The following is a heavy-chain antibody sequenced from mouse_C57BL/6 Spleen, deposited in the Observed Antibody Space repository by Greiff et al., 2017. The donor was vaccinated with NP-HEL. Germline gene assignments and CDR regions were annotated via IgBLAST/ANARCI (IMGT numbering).Heavy chain of an antibody. Sequence: QVQLQQSGAELVRPGASVTLSCKASGYTFTDYEMHWVKQTPVHGLEWIGAIDPETGGTAYNQKFKGKAILTADKSSSTAYMELRSLTSEDSAVYYCTRSYYGSRRFAYWGQGTLVTVSA. CDR1: GYTFTDYE. V-gene: IGHV1-15*01. J-gene: IGHJ3*01. CDR2: IDPETGGT. D-gene: IGHD1-1*01. CDR3: TRSYYGSRRFAY.